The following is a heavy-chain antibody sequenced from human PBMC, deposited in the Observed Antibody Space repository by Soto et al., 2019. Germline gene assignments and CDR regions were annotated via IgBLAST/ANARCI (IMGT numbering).Heavy chain of an antibody. CDR1: GFTFSSHA. J-gene: IGHJ4*02. CDR2: ISGSGGST. Sequence: GGSLRLSCAASGFTFSSHAMSWVRQAPGKGLEWVSAISGSGGSTYYADSVKGRFTISRDNSKNTLYLQMNSLRAEDTAVYYCAKDVGFDFWSGLLSYFDYWGQGTLVTVSS. D-gene: IGHD3-3*01. V-gene: IGHV3-23*01. CDR3: AKDVGFDFWSGLLSYFDY.